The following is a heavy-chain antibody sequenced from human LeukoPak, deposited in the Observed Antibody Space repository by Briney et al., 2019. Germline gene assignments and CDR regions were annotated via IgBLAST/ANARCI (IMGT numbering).Heavy chain of an antibody. CDR1: GFTFSSYG. CDR2: IWYDGSNK. CDR3: ARFVANWNPGGMDV. V-gene: IGHV3-33*01. D-gene: IGHD1-20*01. Sequence: SGGSLRLSCAASGFTFSSYGMHWVRQAPGKGLEWVAVIWYDGSNKYYADSVKGRFTISRDNSKNTLYLQMNSLRAEDTAVYYCARFVANWNPGGMDVWGQGTTVTVSS. J-gene: IGHJ6*02.